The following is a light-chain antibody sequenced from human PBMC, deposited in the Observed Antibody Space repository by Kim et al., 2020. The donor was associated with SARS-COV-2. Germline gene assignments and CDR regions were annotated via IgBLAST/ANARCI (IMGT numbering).Light chain of an antibody. V-gene: IGLV1-40*01. J-gene: IGLJ2*01. CDR2: GNS. Sequence: QSVLTQPPSVSGAPGQRVTISCTGTGSNIGAGYDIHWYQQLPGTAPKLLIYGNSNRPSGVPDRFSGSKSGTSASLAITGLQAEDEADYYCQSYDSSLSAVVFGGGTQLTV. CDR3: QSYDSSLSAVV. CDR1: GSNIGAGYD.